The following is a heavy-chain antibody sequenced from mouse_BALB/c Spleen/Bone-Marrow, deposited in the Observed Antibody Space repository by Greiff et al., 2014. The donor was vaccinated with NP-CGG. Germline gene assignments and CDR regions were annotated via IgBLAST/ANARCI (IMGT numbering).Heavy chain of an antibody. J-gene: IGHJ2*01. CDR2: INPYNSDA. D-gene: IGHD2-1*01. CDR3: GSSVYGSFDS. CDR1: GYSFTGYL. V-gene: IGHV1-37*01. Sequence: EVQLQQSGPELVKLGTSVKISCKASGYSFTGYLMNWVKQSHGKSLEWIGRINPYNSDAFYNPKFKGKATLTVDKSSSTAHMDLLSLTSEDSAVYYCGSSVYGSFDSWGQGTTLTVSS.